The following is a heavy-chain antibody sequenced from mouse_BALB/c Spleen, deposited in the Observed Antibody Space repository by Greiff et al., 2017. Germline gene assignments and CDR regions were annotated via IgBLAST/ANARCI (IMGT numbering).Heavy chain of an antibody. Sequence: EVKLVESGGGLVQPGGSRKLSCAASGFTFSSFGMHWVRQAPEKGLEWVAYISSGSSTIYYADTVKGRFTISRDNPKNTLFLQMTSLRSEDTAMYYCARSRYAMDDWGQGTSVTVSS. CDR3: ARSRYAMDD. V-gene: IGHV5-17*02. J-gene: IGHJ4*01. CDR2: ISSGSSTI. CDR1: GFTFSSFG.